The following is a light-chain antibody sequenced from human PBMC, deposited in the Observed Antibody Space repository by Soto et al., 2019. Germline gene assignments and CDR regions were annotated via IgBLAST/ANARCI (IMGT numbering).Light chain of an antibody. CDR3: QQYKSYST. CDR1: QSISSW. V-gene: IGKV1-5*03. CDR2: KAS. J-gene: IGKJ1*01. Sequence: DIQMTQSPSTLSASVGDRVPINCRASQSISSWLAWYQQKPGKAPKLLIYKASSLESGVPSRFSGSGSGTEFTLTISSLQPDDFATYYCQQYKSYSTFGQGTKVEIK.